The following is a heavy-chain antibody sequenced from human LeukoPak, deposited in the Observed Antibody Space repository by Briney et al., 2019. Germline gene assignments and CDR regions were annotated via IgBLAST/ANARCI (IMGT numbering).Heavy chain of an antibody. Sequence: PGGSLRLSCAASGFTFSNYGMHWVRQAPGKGLEWVAVISYDGSIKYYANSVKGRFTISRDNSKNTLYLQMNSLRTEDTALYYCAKDGGDLVVPYYYFDYWGQGTLVTVSS. CDR1: GFTFSNYG. J-gene: IGHJ4*02. CDR3: AKDGGDLVVPYYYFDY. V-gene: IGHV3-30*18. CDR2: ISYDGSIK. D-gene: IGHD3-22*01.